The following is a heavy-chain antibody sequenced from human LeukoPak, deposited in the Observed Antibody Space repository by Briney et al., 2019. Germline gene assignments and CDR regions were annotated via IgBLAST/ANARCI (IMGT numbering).Heavy chain of an antibody. D-gene: IGHD3-16*01. CDR1: GFTFSDYW. CDR3: ARGGGLDV. J-gene: IGHJ6*02. Sequence: GGSLRLSRVVSGFTFSDYWMHWVRQGPGKGLEWVASINHNGNVNYYVDSVKGRFTISRDNAKNSLYLQMSNLRAEDTAVYFCARGGGLDVWGQGATVTVSS. V-gene: IGHV3-7*03. CDR2: INHNGNVN.